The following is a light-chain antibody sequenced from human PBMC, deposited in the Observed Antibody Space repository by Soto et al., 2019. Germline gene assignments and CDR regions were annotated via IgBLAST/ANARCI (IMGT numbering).Light chain of an antibody. J-gene: IGKJ2*01. CDR1: QSVNNN. CDR2: GAS. Sequence: EVVMTQSPATLSVSPGERATLSCRASQSVNNNLAWYQQKPGQAPRLLIFGASTRATGFPARFSGSGSGTEFTLTISSLQSEDFAVYYCQQYNNSPYTFGQGTKLEIK. CDR3: QQYNNSPYT. V-gene: IGKV3-15*01.